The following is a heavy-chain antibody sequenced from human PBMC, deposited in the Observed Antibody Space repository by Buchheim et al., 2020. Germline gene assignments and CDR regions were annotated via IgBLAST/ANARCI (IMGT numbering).Heavy chain of an antibody. CDR1: GFTFDTHY. CDR2: IGAGT. D-gene: IGHD5-24*01. V-gene: IGHV3-69-1*01. J-gene: IGHJ4*02. CDR3: ARWRWLQSEMDC. Sequence: EVQVVESGGGLVRPGGSLRLSCEASGFTFDTHYMSWVRQAPGKGLEWVSSIGAGTWYADSVKGRFTVSRDNAKNSVYLQMDSLRDEDTAVYYCARWRWLQSEMDCWGQGTL.